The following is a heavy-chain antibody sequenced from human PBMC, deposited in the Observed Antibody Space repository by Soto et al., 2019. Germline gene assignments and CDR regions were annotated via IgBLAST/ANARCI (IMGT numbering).Heavy chain of an antibody. J-gene: IGHJ6*02. CDR3: AKDFKVSGSHYGTLNYYYGMDV. CDR1: GFTLSTYG. V-gene: IGHV3-30*18. D-gene: IGHD3-10*01. Sequence: PGGSLRLSCAASGFTLSTYGMQWVRLAPGKGLEWVAVISYDGYLKYYVDAVKGRFTVARDNSKNTLFLEMNSLRVEDTAVYFCAKDFKVSGSHYGTLNYYYGMDVWGQGTTVTVSS. CDR2: ISYDGYLK.